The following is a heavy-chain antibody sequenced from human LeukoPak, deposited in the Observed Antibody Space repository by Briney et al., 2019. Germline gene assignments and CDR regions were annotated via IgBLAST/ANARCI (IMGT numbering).Heavy chain of an antibody. Sequence: GALRLSCAASGFTFPRHSMSWVRQAPGKGLEWVASSGGSGGRTHYADSVKGWFTISRDNSQNTVYLHMNSLRADDTAVYYCAQEHFDTSGYYSRFDNWGQGILVTVSS. CDR1: GFTFPRHS. V-gene: IGHV3-23*01. CDR3: AQEHFDTSGYYSRFDN. CDR2: SGGSGGRT. D-gene: IGHD3-22*01. J-gene: IGHJ4*02.